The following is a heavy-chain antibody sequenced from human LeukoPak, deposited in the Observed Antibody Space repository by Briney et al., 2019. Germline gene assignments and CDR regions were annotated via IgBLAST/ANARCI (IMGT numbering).Heavy chain of an antibody. J-gene: IGHJ6*03. D-gene: IGHD3-10*01. CDR1: GFSFSIYW. CDR2: INTDGSSG. CDR3: AREKDTSGYYYYMDA. Sequence: PGGSLRLSCAASGFSFSIYWMHWVRQAPGKGLVWVSRINTDGSSGNYADPVKGRFTISRDNAKNTLYLQLNSLRAEDTAVYYCAREKDTSGYYYYMDAWGKGTTVTVSS. V-gene: IGHV3-74*01.